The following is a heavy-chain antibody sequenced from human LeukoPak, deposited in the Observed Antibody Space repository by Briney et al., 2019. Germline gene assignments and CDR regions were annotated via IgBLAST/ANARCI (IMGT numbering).Heavy chain of an antibody. V-gene: IGHV4-34*01. CDR2: INHSGST. Sequence: SETLSLTCAVYGGSFSGYYWSWIRQPPGEGLEWIGEINHSGSTNYNPSLKSRVTISVDTSKNQFSLKLSSVTAADTAVYYCASLTPHYDFWSGYSNYWYFDLWGRGTLVTVSS. D-gene: IGHD3-3*01. CDR3: ASLTPHYDFWSGYSNYWYFDL. CDR1: GGSFSGYY. J-gene: IGHJ2*01.